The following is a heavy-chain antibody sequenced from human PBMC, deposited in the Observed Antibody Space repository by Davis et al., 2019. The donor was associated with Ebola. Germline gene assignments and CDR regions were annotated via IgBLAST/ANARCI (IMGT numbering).Heavy chain of an antibody. V-gene: IGHV4-59*12. CDR2: IYYSGST. CDR1: GGSISSYY. D-gene: IGHD6-13*01. CDR3: ARDPVGYSSSWHPLDY. Sequence: SETLSLTCTVSGGSISSYYWSWIRQPPGKGLEWIGYIYYSGSTNYNPSLKSRVTISVDTSKNQFSLKLSSVTAADTAVYYCARDPVGYSSSWHPLDYWGQGTLVTVSS. J-gene: IGHJ4*02.